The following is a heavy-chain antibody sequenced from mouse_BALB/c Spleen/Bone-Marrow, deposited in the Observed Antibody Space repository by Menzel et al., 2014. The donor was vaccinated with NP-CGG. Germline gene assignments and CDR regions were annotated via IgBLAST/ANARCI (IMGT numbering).Heavy chain of an antibody. V-gene: IGHV5-9-1*01. CDR1: GFTFSNYA. D-gene: IGHD2-3*01. CDR3: ARQDGFDY. J-gene: IGHJ2*01. Sequence: EVMLVESGGGLVKPGGSLELSCAASGFTFSNYAMSWVRQTPEKRLEWVAIISSGGSYTYYPDSVKGRFTISRDNAKTILYLQMSSLRSEDTAMYYCARQDGFDYWGQGTTLTVSS. CDR2: ISSGGSYT.